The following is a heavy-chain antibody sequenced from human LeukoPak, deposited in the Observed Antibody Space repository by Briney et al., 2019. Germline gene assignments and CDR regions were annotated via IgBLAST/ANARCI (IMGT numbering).Heavy chain of an antibody. CDR1: GFTFSSYW. CDR2: INEDGSQK. CDR3: VRGVDV. J-gene: IGHJ6*02. Sequence: GGSLRLSRAASGFTFSSYWMSWVRQAPGKGLEWVADINEDGSQKDYVDSVKGRFTISRDNAKNSLYLQMNSLRAEDTALYYCVRGVDVWGQGTTVAVSS. V-gene: IGHV3-7*04.